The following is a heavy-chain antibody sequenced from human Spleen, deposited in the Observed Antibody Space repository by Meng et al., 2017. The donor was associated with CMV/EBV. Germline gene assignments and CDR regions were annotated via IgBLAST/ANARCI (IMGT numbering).Heavy chain of an antibody. CDR2: FYYSGST. J-gene: IGHJ4*02. Sequence: TCTVSGGSVSGYYWNWIRQPPGKGLEWNGYFYYSGSTYNPSLRSRVTISLDTSMNQFSLRLSSVSAADTAVYYCARYDFWSGYYTDYWGQGSLVTVSS. CDR3: ARYDFWSGYYTDY. D-gene: IGHD3-3*01. CDR1: GGSVSGYY. V-gene: IGHV4-59*02.